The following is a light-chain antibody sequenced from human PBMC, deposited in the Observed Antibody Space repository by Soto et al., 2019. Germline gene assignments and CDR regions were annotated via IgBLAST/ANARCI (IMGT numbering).Light chain of an antibody. V-gene: IGKV1-27*01. CDR1: QGINKY. CDR3: QNYNNVPFI. CDR2: DAS. Sequence: DIQMTQSPSSLSASIGDRVTIACRASQGINKYLAWSQQKPGKVPNLLIYDASTLQSGVPSRFSGSGSGTDFTLTISSLQPEDVATYFCQNYNNVPFIFGPGTKVDIK. J-gene: IGKJ3*01.